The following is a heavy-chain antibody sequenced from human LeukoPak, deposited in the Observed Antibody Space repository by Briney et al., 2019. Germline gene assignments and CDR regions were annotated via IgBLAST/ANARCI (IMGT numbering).Heavy chain of an antibody. D-gene: IGHD7-27*01. CDR2: INWNGGST. J-gene: IGHJ4*02. Sequence: GGSLRLSCAASGFTFDDYGMSSVRQAPGKGLELVSGINWNGGSTGYADSVKGRFTISRDNAKNPLYLQMNSLRAEDTALYYCARGDWGFYYFDYWGQGTLVTVSS. CDR3: ARGDWGFYYFDY. V-gene: IGHV3-20*04. CDR1: GFTFDDYG.